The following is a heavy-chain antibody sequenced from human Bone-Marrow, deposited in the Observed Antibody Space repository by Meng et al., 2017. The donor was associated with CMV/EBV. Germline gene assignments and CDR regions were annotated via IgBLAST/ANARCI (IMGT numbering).Heavy chain of an antibody. CDR1: GYHFNGHY. CDR3: ARGRIQLWFDYFDY. CDR2: INPNSGGT. V-gene: IGHV1-2*02. Sequence: QVLLALVGAEVMRPGASGKVSCKASGYHFNGHYMHWVRQAPGQGLEWMGWINPNSGGTNYAQKFQGRVTMTRDTSISTAYMELSRLRSDDTAVYYCARGRIQLWFDYFDYWGQGTLVTVSS. J-gene: IGHJ4*02. D-gene: IGHD5-18*01.